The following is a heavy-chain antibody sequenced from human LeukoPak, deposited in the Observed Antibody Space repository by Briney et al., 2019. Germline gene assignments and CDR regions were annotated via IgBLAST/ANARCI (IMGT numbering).Heavy chain of an antibody. V-gene: IGHV3-74*01. J-gene: IGHJ4*02. CDR1: GFTFSSYW. CDR2: INSDGSST. D-gene: IGHD6-13*01. Sequence: GGSLRLSCAASGFTFSSYWMHWVRQAPGKGPVWVSRINSDGSSTSHADSAKGRFTISRDNAKNTLYLQMNSLRAEDTAVYYCAKGGQYTSSWYNYCGQGTLVTVSS. CDR3: AKGGQYTSSWYNY.